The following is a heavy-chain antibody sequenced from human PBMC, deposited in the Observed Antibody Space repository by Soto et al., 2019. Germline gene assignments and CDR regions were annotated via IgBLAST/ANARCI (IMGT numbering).Heavy chain of an antibody. V-gene: IGHV1-58*01. CDR1: GFTFTSSA. CDR2: IVVGSGNT. Sequence: ASVKVSCKASGFTFTSSAVQWVRQARGQRLEWIGWIVVGSGNTNYAQKFQERVTITRDMSTSTAYMELSSLRSEDTAVYYCAAGIVGASYYYYGMDVWGQGTTVTVSS. CDR3: AAGIVGASYYYYGMDV. J-gene: IGHJ6*02. D-gene: IGHD1-26*01.